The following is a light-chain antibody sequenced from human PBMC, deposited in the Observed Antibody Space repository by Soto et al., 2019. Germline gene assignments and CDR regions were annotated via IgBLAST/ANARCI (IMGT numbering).Light chain of an antibody. CDR2: WAS. CDR3: QQYYSTPRT. CDR1: QSVLYSSNNKNY. V-gene: IGKV4-1*01. J-gene: IGKJ1*01. Sequence: DIVMTQFPDSLAVSLGERATINCKSSQSVLYSSNNKNYLAWYQQKPGQPPKLLIYWASTRESGVPDRFSGSGSGTDFTLTISSLQAEDVAVYYCQQYYSTPRTFGQGTKVDIK.